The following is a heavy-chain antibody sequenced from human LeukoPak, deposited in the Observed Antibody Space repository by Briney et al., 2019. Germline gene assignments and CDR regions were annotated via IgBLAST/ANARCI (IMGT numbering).Heavy chain of an antibody. Sequence: SVKVSCKASGGTFSFYAINWVRQAPGQGLEWMGRIVPIPGMANYAQKFQGRVTITADSSTSTAYMEVSSLRSEDTAVYYCARAVVVARGLMAYFDYWGQGTLVTVSS. D-gene: IGHD3-10*01. CDR1: GGTFSFYA. CDR2: IVPIPGMA. V-gene: IGHV1-69*04. CDR3: ARAVVVARGLMAYFDY. J-gene: IGHJ4*02.